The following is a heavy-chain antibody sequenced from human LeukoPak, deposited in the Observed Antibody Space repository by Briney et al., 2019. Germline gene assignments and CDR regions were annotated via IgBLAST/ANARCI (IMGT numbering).Heavy chain of an antibody. J-gene: IGHJ5*02. CDR3: ASGPYGSGRS. V-gene: IGHV4-34*01. Sequence: SETLSLTCAVYGGSFSGYYWSWIRQPPGKGLEWIGEINHSGSTNYNPSLKSRVTISVDTPKNQFSLKLSSVTAADTAVYYCASGPYGSGRSWGQGTLVTVSS. CDR1: GGSFSGYY. D-gene: IGHD3-10*01. CDR2: INHSGST.